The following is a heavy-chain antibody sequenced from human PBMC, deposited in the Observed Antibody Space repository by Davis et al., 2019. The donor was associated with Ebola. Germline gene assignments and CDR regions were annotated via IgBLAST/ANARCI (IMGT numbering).Heavy chain of an antibody. Sequence: GESLKISCEASGFTFHNAWMSWVRQAPGKGLEWVSVIYDQTTAYADSVRGRFIISRDNSKDTVHLQMNSLRAEDTAVYYCTRGRGGSSWELYWGQGTLVTVSS. CDR3: TRGRGGSSWELY. V-gene: IGHV3-53*01. CDR1: GFTFHNAW. J-gene: IGHJ4*02. D-gene: IGHD6-13*01. CDR2: IYDQTT.